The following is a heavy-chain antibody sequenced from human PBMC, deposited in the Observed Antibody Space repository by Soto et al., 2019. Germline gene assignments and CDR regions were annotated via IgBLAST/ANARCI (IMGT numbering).Heavy chain of an antibody. CDR1: GFTFSSYA. Sequence: PGGSLRLSCAASGFTFSSYAMHWVRQAPGKGLEWVAVISYDGSNKYYADSVKGRFTISRDNSKNTLYLQMDSLRAEDTAVYYCARDTAMVTGHGMDVWGQGTTVT. CDR2: ISYDGSNK. V-gene: IGHV3-30-3*01. J-gene: IGHJ6*01. D-gene: IGHD5-18*01. CDR3: ARDTAMVTGHGMDV.